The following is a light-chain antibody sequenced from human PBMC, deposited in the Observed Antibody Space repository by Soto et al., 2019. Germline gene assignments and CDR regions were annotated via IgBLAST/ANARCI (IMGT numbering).Light chain of an antibody. CDR2: RNN. Sequence: QSALTQPVSVSGSPGQSITISCTGTSSDVGGHNYVSWYRQFPGTAPKLLIQRNNQRPSGVPARFSGSKSGTSASLAISGLRSEDEADYYCGGWDDSLSGPVFGGGTKLTVL. J-gene: IGLJ2*01. V-gene: IGLV1-47*01. CDR1: SSDVGGHNY. CDR3: GGWDDSLSGPV.